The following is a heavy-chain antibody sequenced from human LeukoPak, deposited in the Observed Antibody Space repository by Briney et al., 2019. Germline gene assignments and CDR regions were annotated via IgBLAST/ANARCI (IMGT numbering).Heavy chain of an antibody. CDR3: ARRYYDSSGYYYDAFDI. CDR1: GGSISSYY. CDR2: IYYSGST. V-gene: IGHV4-59*01. Sequence: PSETLSLTCTVSGGSISSYYWSWIRQPPGKGLEWIGYIYYSGSTNYNPSLKSRVTISVDTSKNQFSLKLSSVTAADTAVYYCARRYYDSSGYYYDAFDIWGQGTMVTVSS. D-gene: IGHD3-22*01. J-gene: IGHJ3*02.